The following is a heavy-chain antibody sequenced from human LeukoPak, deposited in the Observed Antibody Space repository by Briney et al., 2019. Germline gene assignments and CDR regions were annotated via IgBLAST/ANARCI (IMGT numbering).Heavy chain of an antibody. V-gene: IGHV3-23*01. Sequence: GGSLRLSCAASGFTFSSYAMSWVRQAPGKGLEWVSAISGSGGSTYYADSVKGRFTISRDNSKNTLYLQMNSLRAEDTAVYYCAASGYSSGWYYYWGQRTLVTVSS. CDR2: ISGSGGST. J-gene: IGHJ4*02. CDR3: AASGYSSGWYYY. D-gene: IGHD6-19*01. CDR1: GFTFSSYA.